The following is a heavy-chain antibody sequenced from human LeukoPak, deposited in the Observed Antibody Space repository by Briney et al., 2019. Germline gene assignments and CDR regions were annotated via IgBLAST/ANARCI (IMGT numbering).Heavy chain of an antibody. CDR3: ARSVPSDY. Sequence: ASVKVSCKTSVYTFTSTGISWGRPTPEQGLEWMGWISVYNGDTNFAQKFQGRVTMTTDTSTSTVYMELGNLRSDDSAVYYCARSVPSDYWGQGTLVTVSS. CDR2: ISVYNGDT. CDR1: VYTFTSTG. J-gene: IGHJ4*02. V-gene: IGHV1-18*01.